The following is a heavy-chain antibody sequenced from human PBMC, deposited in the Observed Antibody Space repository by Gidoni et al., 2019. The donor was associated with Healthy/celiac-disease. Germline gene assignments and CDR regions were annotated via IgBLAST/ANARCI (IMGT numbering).Heavy chain of an antibody. J-gene: IGHJ4*02. CDR3: ARRPTVTKAYYYFDY. D-gene: IGHD4-4*01. Sequence: QVQLVQSGAEVKQPGSSVKVPCKASGGTFGSYAISWVRQAPGQGLEWMGGIIPIFGTANYAQKVQGRVTITADKSTSTAYMELSSLRSEDTAVYYCARRPTVTKAYYYFDYWGQGTLVTVSS. CDR2: IIPIFGTA. V-gene: IGHV1-69*06. CDR1: GGTFGSYA.